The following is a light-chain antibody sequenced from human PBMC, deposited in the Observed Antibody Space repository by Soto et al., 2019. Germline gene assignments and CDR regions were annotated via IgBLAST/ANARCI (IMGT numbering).Light chain of an antibody. CDR1: QSASSSY. CDR3: QQYGGSPLT. Sequence: EIVLTQSPGTLSLSPGARATLSCRASQSASSSYLAWYQQKPGQAPRLLIYGASSRATGIPDRFSGSGSGTDFTLTISRLEPEDFAVYYCQQYGGSPLTFGGGTKGEIK. V-gene: IGKV3-20*01. J-gene: IGKJ4*01. CDR2: GAS.